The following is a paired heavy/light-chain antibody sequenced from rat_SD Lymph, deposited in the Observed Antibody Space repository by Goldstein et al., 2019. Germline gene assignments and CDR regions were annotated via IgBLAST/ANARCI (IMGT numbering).Heavy chain of an antibody. CDR2: ITNTGGST. CDR1: GFTFNNYW. Sequence: EVQLVESGGGLVQPGRSLKLSCVASGFTFNNYWMTWIRQAPGKGLEWVASITNTGGSTYYPDSVKGRFTISRDNAKSTLYLQMNSLRSEDTATYYCTREGARYWGQGVMVTVSS. V-gene: IGHV5-31*01. D-gene: IGHD5-1*01. CDR3: TREGARY. J-gene: IGHJ2*01.
Light chain of an antibody. CDR2: GAT. Sequence: DIQMTQSPSSLPASLGDRVTITCRASQDIGNYLRWFQQKPGKSPRLMIYGATNLANGVPSRFSGSRSGSDYSLTINSLESEDMAIYYCLQHNEYPYTFGAGTKLELK. CDR3: LQHNEYPYT. V-gene: IGKV14S18*01. J-gene: IGKJ2-3*01. CDR1: QDIGNY.